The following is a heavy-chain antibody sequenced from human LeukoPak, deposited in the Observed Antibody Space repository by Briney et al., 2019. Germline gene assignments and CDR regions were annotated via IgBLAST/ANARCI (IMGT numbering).Heavy chain of an antibody. CDR1: GYTFTSYD. CDR2: MSPKSGKT. D-gene: IGHD4-23*01. CDR3: ARGVTTVENYYYYMDV. Sequence: ASVKVSCKASGYTFTSYDINWVRQASGQGLEWMGWMSPKSGKTGYAQKFQGRVTITRNTSISTAYMELSSLRSEDTAVYYCARGVTTVENYYYYMDVWGKGTTVTVSS. V-gene: IGHV1-8*03. J-gene: IGHJ6*03.